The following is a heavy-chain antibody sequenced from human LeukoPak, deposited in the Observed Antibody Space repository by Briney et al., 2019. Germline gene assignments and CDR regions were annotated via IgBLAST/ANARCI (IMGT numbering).Heavy chain of an antibody. V-gene: IGHV1-2*06. Sequence: ASVKVSCKASGYTFIHYFIHWVRQAPGQGLEWMGRINSNSGVTEYTQKFQGRVTMTRDTSITTVYMGLSSRTSDDTAVYYCARDLPSTSNWELDYWGQGTLVTVSS. D-gene: IGHD7-27*01. CDR2: INSNSGVT. J-gene: IGHJ4*02. CDR1: GYTFIHYF. CDR3: ARDLPSTSNWELDY.